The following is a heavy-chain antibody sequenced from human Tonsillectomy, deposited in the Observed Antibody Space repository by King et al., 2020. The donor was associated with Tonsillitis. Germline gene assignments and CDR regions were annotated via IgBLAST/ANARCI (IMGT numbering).Heavy chain of an antibody. CDR2: IYPSGST. CDR3: ARDLGSGNSPASHNSYNYYGMDV. D-gene: IGHD3-10*01. Sequence: VQLQESGPGLVKPSETLSLTCTVSGGSISSYYWSWIRQPAGKGLEWIGRIYPSGSTNYNPSLKSRVTISVDTSKNQFSLKLSSMTAADTAVYYCARDLGSGNSPASHNSYNYYGMDVWGQGTTVTVSS. J-gene: IGHJ6*02. CDR1: GGSISSYY. V-gene: IGHV4-4*07.